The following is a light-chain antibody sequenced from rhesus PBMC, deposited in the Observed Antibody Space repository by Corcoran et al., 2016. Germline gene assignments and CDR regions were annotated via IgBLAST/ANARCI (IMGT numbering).Light chain of an antibody. Sequence: EIVMTQSPATLSLSPGERATLSCRASQSVSSSLAWYQQKPGQAPRLLIYGASSRATGIPDRFSGIGSGTEVTLTISSLEPEDFAVYYCQQYSNWPRTFGQGTKVEIK. CDR2: GAS. J-gene: IGKJ1*01. V-gene: IGKV3-42*03. CDR1: QSVSSS. CDR3: QQYSNWPRT.